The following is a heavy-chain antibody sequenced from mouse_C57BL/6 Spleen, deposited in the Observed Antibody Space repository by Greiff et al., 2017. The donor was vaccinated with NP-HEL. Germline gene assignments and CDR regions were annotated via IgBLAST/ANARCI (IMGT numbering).Heavy chain of an antibody. CDR2: INYDGSST. CDR3: AREPSQGYFDV. CDR1: GFTFSDYY. Sequence: EVMLVESEGGLVQPGSSMKLSCTASGFTFSDYYMAWVRQVPEKGLEWVANINYDGSSTYYLDSLKSRFIISRDNAKNILYLQMSSLKSEDTATYYCAREPSQGYFDVWGTGTTVTVSS. J-gene: IGHJ1*03. V-gene: IGHV5-16*01. D-gene: IGHD6-1*01.